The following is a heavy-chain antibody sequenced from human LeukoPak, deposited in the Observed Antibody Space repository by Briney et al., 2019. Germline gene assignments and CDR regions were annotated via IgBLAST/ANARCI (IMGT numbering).Heavy chain of an antibody. D-gene: IGHD6-13*01. CDR2: IYYSGST. CDR1: GGSISSSSYY. CDR3: ARQAGSWPYYLDY. J-gene: IGHJ4*02. V-gene: IGHV4-39*01. Sequence: SETLSLTCTVSGGSISSSSYYWGWIRQPPGKGLEWIGSIYYSGSTYYNPSLKSRVTISVDTSKNQFSLKLSSVTAADTAVYYCARQAGSWPYYLDYWGQGTLVTVSS.